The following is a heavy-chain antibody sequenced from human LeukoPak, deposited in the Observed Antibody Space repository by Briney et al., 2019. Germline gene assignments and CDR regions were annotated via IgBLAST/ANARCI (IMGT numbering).Heavy chain of an antibody. CDR2: IYTSGST. V-gene: IGHV4-61*02. J-gene: IGHJ4*02. D-gene: IGHD6-19*01. Sequence: SETLSLTCTVSGGSISSGSYYWSWIRQPAGKGLEWIGRIYTSGSTNYSPSLKSRVSISLDTSKNQFSLSLSSVTAADTAVYYCARDSHSSGWTYFDSWGQGTLVTVSS. CDR3: ARDSHSSGWTYFDS. CDR1: GGSISSGSYY.